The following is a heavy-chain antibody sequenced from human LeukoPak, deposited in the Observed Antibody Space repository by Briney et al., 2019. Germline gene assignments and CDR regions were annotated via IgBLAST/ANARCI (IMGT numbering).Heavy chain of an antibody. CDR2: IRYDGSNK. CDR1: GFTFSSYG. V-gene: IGHV3-30*02. CDR3: AKGAGYSYGYEVDY. Sequence: QSEGSLRLSCAASGFTFSSYGIHWVRQAPGKGLEWVAFIRYDGSNKYYADSVKGRFTISRDNSKNTLYLQMNSLRAEDTAVYYCAKGAGYSYGYEVDYWGQGTLVTVSS. D-gene: IGHD5-18*01. J-gene: IGHJ4*02.